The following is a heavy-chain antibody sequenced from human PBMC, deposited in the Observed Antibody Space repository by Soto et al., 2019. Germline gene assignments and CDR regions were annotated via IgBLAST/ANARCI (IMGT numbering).Heavy chain of an antibody. Sequence: SETLSLTCTVSGGSISSYYWSWIRQPPGKGLEWIGSIYYSGSTYYNPSLKSRVTISVDTSKNQFSLKLSSVTAADTAVYYCARPALRVIVVDYGMDVWGQGTTVTVSS. CDR1: GGSISSYY. D-gene: IGHD3-22*01. V-gene: IGHV4-59*05. CDR3: ARPALRVIVVDYGMDV. CDR2: IYYSGST. J-gene: IGHJ6*02.